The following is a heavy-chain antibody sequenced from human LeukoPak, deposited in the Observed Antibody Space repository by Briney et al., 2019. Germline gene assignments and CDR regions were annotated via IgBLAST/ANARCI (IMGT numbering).Heavy chain of an antibody. CDR3: ARGPYCSSTSCYLNNWFDP. V-gene: IGHV1-69*05. Sequence: ASVKVSCKASGGTFSSYAISWVRQAPGQGLEWMGGIIPIFGTANYAQKFQGRVTITTDESTSTAYMELSSLRSEDTAVYYCARGPYCSSTSCYLNNWFDPWGQGTLVTVSS. CDR2: IIPIFGTA. CDR1: GGTFSSYA. D-gene: IGHD2-2*01. J-gene: IGHJ5*02.